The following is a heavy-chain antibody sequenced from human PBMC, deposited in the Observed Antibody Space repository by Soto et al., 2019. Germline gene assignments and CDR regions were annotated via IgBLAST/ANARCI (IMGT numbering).Heavy chain of an antibody. J-gene: IGHJ4*02. D-gene: IGHD3-22*01. CDR3: ARDRGITMIVVAYFDY. CDR1: GFTFSSYS. V-gene: IGHV3-48*02. CDR2: ISSSSSTI. Sequence: GGSLRLSCAASGFTFSSYSMNWVRQAPGKGLEWVSYISSSSSTIYYADSVKGRFTISRDNAKNSLYLQMNSLRDKDTAVYYCARDRGITMIVVAYFDYWGQGTLVTVSS.